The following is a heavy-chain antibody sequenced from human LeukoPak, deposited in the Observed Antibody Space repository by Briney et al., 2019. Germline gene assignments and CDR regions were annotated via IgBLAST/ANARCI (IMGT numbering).Heavy chain of an antibody. CDR2: INAGTGNT. D-gene: IGHD6-19*01. Sequence: ASVKVSCKASGYMFTKYALHWVRQAPGQRLEWMGWINAGTGNTKYSQKFQDRVTITRDTSASTAYMELSSLRSEDTAMYYCARPLAVADFDYWGQGTLVTVSS. CDR3: ARPLAVADFDY. V-gene: IGHV1-3*01. CDR1: GYMFTKYA. J-gene: IGHJ4*02.